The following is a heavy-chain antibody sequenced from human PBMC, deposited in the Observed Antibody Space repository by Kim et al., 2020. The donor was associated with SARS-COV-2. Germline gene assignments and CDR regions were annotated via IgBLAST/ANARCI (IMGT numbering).Heavy chain of an antibody. CDR3: ARARTPMRVVVINAFDI. J-gene: IGHJ3*02. V-gene: IGHV4-31*03. Sequence: SETLSLTCTVSGGSISSGGYYWSWIRQHPGKGLEWIGYIYYSGSTYYNPSLKSRVTISVDTSKNQLSLKLSSVTAADTAVYYCARARTPMRVVVINAFDIWGEGTMVSPSS. D-gene: IGHD3-22*01. CDR1: GGSISSGGYY. CDR2: IYYSGST.